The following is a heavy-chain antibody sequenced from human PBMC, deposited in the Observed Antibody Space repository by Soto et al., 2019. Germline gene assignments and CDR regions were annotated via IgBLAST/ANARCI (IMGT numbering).Heavy chain of an antibody. CDR3: ARDRELELLTGYYYYMDV. J-gene: IGHJ6*03. D-gene: IGHD1-7*01. Sequence: PGGSLRLSCAASGFTFSSYWMSWVRQAPGKGLEWVANIKQDGSEKYYVDSVKGRFTISRDNAKNSLYLQMNSLRAEDTAVYYCARDRELELLTGYYYYMDVWGKGTTVTVSS. V-gene: IGHV3-7*01. CDR2: IKQDGSEK. CDR1: GFTFSSYW.